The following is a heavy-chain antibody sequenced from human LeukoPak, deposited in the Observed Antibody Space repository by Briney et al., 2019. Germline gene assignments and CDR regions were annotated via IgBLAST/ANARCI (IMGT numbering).Heavy chain of an antibody. CDR1: GFTFSSNG. J-gene: IGHJ4*02. CDR3: ARDWGTSSLYLVN. V-gene: IGHV3-30*02. CDR2: MQNDGNNK. D-gene: IGHD6-6*01. Sequence: PGGSLRLSCAASGFTFSSNGMHWVRQAPGKGLEWVAHMQNDGNNKKYADSVKGRFTISRDNSKNTLYLQMNSLRIDDTAVYYCARDWGTSSLYLVNWGQGTLVTVSS.